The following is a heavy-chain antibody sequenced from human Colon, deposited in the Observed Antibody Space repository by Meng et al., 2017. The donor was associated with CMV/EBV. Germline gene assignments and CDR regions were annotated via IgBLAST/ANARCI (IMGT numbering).Heavy chain of an antibody. CDR1: GYTFTDHY. J-gene: IGHJ3*01. CDR3: ARVDSDSSGYYGPDF. V-gene: IGHV1-2*02. D-gene: IGHD3-22*01. CDR2: MNPNSGGT. Sequence: ASVKVSCKASGYTFTDHYIQWVRQAPGQGLEWLGWMNPNSGGTTSEPNFHGRVTLTRDTSISTVYMEVTGLTSDDTAMYYCARVDSDSSGYYGPDFWGQGTMVTVSS.